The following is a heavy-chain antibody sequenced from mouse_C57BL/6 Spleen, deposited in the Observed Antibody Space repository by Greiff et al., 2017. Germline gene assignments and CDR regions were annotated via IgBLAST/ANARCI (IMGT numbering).Heavy chain of an antibody. Sequence: EVKLVASGGGLVKPGGSLKLSCAASGFTFRDYGMHWVRQAPEKGLEWVAYISSGSSTIYYADTVQGRFTISRDNAKNTLILQMSSLRSEDTAMYYCARDDGYPYYFDYWGPGTTLTVSS. D-gene: IGHD2-3*01. CDR1: GFTFRDYG. CDR3: ARDDGYPYYFDY. CDR2: ISSGSSTI. J-gene: IGHJ2*01. V-gene: IGHV5-17*01.